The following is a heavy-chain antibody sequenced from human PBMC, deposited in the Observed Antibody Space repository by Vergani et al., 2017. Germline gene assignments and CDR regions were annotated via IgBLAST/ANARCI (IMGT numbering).Heavy chain of an antibody. CDR1: DFISNGHY. V-gene: IGHV4-38-2*01. CDR2: LYASGST. J-gene: IGHJ6*03. CDR3: ARVQELDDFWSGYRVRYYYYMDV. Sequence: QVQLQESGPGLVKPSETLSLICDVFDFISNGHYWGWIRQSPEKGLEWIGSLYASGSTYYSPSLKSRVAISIDTSKNHFSLKLSSVTAADTAVYYCARVQELDDFWSGYRVRYYYYMDVWGKGTTVTVSS. D-gene: IGHD3-3*01.